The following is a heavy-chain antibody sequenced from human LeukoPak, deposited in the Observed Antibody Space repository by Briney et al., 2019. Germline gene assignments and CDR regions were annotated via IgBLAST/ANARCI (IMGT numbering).Heavy chain of an antibody. CDR1: GYSISCGYY. J-gene: IGHJ4*02. CDR3: ARVARTSGYSGYD. CDR2: IYHSGST. D-gene: IGHD5-12*01. Sequence: PSQTLSLTCTVSGYSISCGYYWGWIRQPPGKGREWIGSIYHSGSTYYNPSLKSRVTISVDTSKNQFSLKLSSVTAADTAVYYCARVARTSGYSGYDWGQGTLVTVSS. V-gene: IGHV4-38-2*02.